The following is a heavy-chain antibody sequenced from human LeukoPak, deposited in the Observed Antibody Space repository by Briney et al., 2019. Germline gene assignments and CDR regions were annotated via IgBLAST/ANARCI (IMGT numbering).Heavy chain of an antibody. CDR3: AGDPDSSGYCFDY. V-gene: IGHV4-34*01. J-gene: IGHJ4*02. CDR2: INHSGST. D-gene: IGHD3-22*01. CDR1: GGSFSGYY. Sequence: SETLSLTCAVYGGSFSGYYWSWIRQPPGKGLEWIGEINHSGSTNYNPSLKSRVTISVDTSKNQFSLKLSSVTAADTAVYYCAGDPDSSGYCFDYWGQGTLVTVSS.